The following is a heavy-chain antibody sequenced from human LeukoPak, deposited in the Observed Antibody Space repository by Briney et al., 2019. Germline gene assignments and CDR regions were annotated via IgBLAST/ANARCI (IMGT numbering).Heavy chain of an antibody. CDR3: ARVRIVGATTGKWFDP. D-gene: IGHD1-26*01. CDR1: GYTFTSYA. CDR2: ISAYNGNT. V-gene: IGHV1-18*01. Sequence: ASVKVSCKASGYTFTSYAMHWVRQAPGQGLEWMGWISAYNGNTNYAQKLQGRVTMTTDTSTSTAYMELRSLRSDDTAVYYCARVRIVGATTGKWFDPWGQGTLVTVSS. J-gene: IGHJ5*02.